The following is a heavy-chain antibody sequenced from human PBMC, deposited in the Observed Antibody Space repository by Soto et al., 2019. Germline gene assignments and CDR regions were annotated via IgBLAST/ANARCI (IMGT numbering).Heavy chain of an antibody. V-gene: IGHV4-34*01. CDR1: CGSFSGYY. CDR3: ARDRKYYDFWSGYSHYYYYYYMDV. J-gene: IGHJ6*03. Sequence: SETLSLTCAVYCGSFSGYYWSWIRQPPGKGLEWIGEINHSGSTNYNPSLKSRVTISVDTSKNQFSLKLSSVTAADTAVYYCARDRKYYDFWSGYSHYYYYYYMDVWGKGTTVTVSS. D-gene: IGHD3-3*01. CDR2: INHSGST.